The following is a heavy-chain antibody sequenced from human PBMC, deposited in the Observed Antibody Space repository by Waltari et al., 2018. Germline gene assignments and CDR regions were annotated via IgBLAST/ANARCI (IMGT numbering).Heavy chain of an antibody. CDR1: GYTFIGYY. D-gene: IGHD2-2*01. CDR2: ITPNSGAT. Sequence: QVQLVESGADVKNPGASVRVSCKASGYTFIGYYFHRVRQAPGQGLEWRGRITPNSGATVYAQNLQGRVTMTRDTSISTAYMELSRLTSDDTAVYYCVRDGHKYDFDFWGQGTLVTVPS. J-gene: IGHJ4*02. V-gene: IGHV1-2*06. CDR3: VRDGHKYDFDF.